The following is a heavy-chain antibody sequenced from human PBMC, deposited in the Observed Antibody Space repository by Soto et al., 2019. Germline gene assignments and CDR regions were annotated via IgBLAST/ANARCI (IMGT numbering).Heavy chain of an antibody. CDR3: ARATRGGYKEGFDY. CDR2: ISTNSDYI. CDR1: GFTFSGYS. V-gene: IGHV3-21*01. J-gene: IGHJ4*02. Sequence: EVQMVESGGGLVKPGESLRLSCAESGFTFSGYSMNWVRQAPGKGLEWVSSISTNSDYIYYVDSVKGRFTISRDNAKNSLFLQMTGLRVEDAAVYYCARATRGGYKEGFDYWGQGTLVTVSS. D-gene: IGHD5-12*01.